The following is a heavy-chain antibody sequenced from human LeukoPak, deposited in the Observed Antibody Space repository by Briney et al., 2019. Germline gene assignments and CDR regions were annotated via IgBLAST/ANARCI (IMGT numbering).Heavy chain of an antibody. J-gene: IGHJ6*03. CDR2: INPNSGGT. Sequence: GASVKVSCKTSGYTFTGYYMHWVRQAPGQGLEWMGWINPNSGGTNYAQKFQGRVTMTRDTSISTAYMELSRLRSDDTAVYYCARNYDSSGYYYDYYYMDVWGKGTTVTVSS. CDR1: GYTFTGYY. CDR3: ARNYDSSGYYYDYYYMDV. D-gene: IGHD3-22*01. V-gene: IGHV1-2*02.